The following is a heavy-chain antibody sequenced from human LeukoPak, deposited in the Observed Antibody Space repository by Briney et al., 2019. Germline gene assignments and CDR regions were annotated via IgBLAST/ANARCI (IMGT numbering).Heavy chain of an antibody. CDR3: ARENWDFDF. J-gene: IGHJ4*02. Sequence: PGESLRLSCAASGFTFSNYAIHWVRQAPGKGLEWVASIRFNGNFYADYVKGRFTISRDNSESTVSLQMDTLRTEDTALYYCARENWDFDFRGQGTLVTVSS. V-gene: IGHV3-30*02. CDR1: GFTFSNYA. CDR2: IRFNGN. D-gene: IGHD7-27*01.